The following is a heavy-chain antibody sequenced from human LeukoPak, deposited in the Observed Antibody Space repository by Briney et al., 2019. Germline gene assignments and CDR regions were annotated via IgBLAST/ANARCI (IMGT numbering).Heavy chain of an antibody. D-gene: IGHD2-2*01. CDR1: GFTFRSYS. CDR2: IDPSSTYI. CDR3: ARAPTVLVGYCSSSSCQADY. Sequence: GGSLRLSCAASGFTFRSYSMNWVRQAPGKGLEWVSAIDPSSTYIYYADSVKGRFTISRDNAETSLYLQMNSLRVEDTAVYYCARAPTVLVGYCSSSSCQADYWGQGTLVTVSS. J-gene: IGHJ4*02. V-gene: IGHV3-21*01.